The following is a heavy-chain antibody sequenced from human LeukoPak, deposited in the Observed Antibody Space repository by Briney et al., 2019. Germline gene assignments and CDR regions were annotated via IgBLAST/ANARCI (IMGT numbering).Heavy chain of an antibody. CDR1: GGSISSYY. CDR3: ASVLRTMVRGGAFDI. J-gene: IGHJ3*02. D-gene: IGHD3-10*01. V-gene: IGHV4-59*01. CDR2: IYYSGST. Sequence: SETLSLTCTVSGGSISSYYWSWIRQPPGKGLEWIGYIYYSGSTNYNPSLKSRLTISVDTSKNQFSLKLISRTAADTTVYYCASVLRTMVRGGAFDIWGQRTMVSVSS.